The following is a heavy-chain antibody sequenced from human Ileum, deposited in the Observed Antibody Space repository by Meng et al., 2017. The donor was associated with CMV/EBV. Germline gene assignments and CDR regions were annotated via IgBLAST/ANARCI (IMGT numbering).Heavy chain of an antibody. J-gene: IGHJ1*01. V-gene: IGHV4-30-4*08. Sequence: QVQLKESGPGLVKPSQTLSLTCTVSGGSISSGDYYWSWIREPPGKGLEWIGYINYRGTTYYNPSLKSRLTISVDTSNNQFSLILSSVTAADTALYYCARAISGHYYVPWGQGTLVTVSS. CDR2: INYRGTT. CDR1: GGSISSGDYY. CDR3: ARAISGHYYVP. D-gene: IGHD3-22*01.